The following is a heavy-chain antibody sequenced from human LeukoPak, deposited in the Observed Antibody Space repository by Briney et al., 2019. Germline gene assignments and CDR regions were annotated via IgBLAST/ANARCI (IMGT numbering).Heavy chain of an antibody. J-gene: IGHJ5*02. CDR3: ARVSTSGYRDWLDP. V-gene: IGHV1-2*02. D-gene: IGHD3-9*01. Sequence: GASVKVSCKASGYTFADYYIHWVRQAPGQGLEWMGWIYPKSGGTNSAQKFQGRVTMTRDTSISTAYMELSRLKFHDTAVYYCARVSTSGYRDWLDPWGQGTLVTVSS. CDR2: IYPKSGGT. CDR1: GYTFADYY.